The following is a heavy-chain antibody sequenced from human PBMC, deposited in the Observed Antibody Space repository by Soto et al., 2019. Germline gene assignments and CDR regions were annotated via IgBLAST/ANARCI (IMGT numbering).Heavy chain of an antibody. CDR1: GGSISGYY. J-gene: IGHJ6*02. CDR3: ARVKDYGLGTNRHYYGMDV. V-gene: IGHV4-4*07. CDR2: LYTMGST. Sequence: QVQLQESGPGLVKSSETLSLTCTASGGSISGYYWSWIRQPAGKGLEWIGRLYTMGSTNYNPSLQSRVTMSVDTSKNELSLKVSSVTAADTSVYFCARVKDYGLGTNRHYYGMDVWGQGTKVTVSS. D-gene: IGHD3-10*01.